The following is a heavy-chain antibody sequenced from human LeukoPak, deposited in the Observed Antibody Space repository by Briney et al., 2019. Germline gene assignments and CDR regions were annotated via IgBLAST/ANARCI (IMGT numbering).Heavy chain of an antibody. J-gene: IGHJ3*01. CDR2: LYHTGSS. CDR3: ARDQGGGSHRQAFDA. V-gene: IGHV4-61*08. D-gene: IGHD6-25*01. CDR1: GVSATNADYY. Sequence: SETLSLTCAVSGVSATNADYYWSWIRQPPGKRLEWIGYLYHTGSSNFNPSLKSRVIISLDTSKNQFSLNLTSVTAADTAVYYCARDQGGGSHRQAFDAWGQGTMVTVSS.